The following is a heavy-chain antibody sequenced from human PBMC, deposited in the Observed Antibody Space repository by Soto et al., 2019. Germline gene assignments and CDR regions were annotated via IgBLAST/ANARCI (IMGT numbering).Heavy chain of an antibody. D-gene: IGHD4-4*01. Sequence: SETLSLTCTVSGGSISSYYWSWIRQPPGKGLEWIGYIYYSGSTNYNPSLKSRVTISVDTSKNQFSLKLSSVTAADTAVYYCARNLPDRNYEGYYYMDVWGKGTTVNVSS. J-gene: IGHJ6*03. CDR2: IYYSGST. CDR3: ARNLPDRNYEGYYYMDV. CDR1: GGSISSYY. V-gene: IGHV4-59*01.